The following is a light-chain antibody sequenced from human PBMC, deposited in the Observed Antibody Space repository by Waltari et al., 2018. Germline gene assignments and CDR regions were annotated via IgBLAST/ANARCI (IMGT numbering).Light chain of an antibody. CDR2: GVS. CDR3: SSYSSTTTRVL. Sequence: QSALTQPASVSGSPGQSITLSCTGSRTDIGGSFFVYWYQQPSGKAPKLIIYGVSNRPSGVADRFSGSKSDNTASLTISGLQTQDEADYYCSSYSSTTTRVLFGGGTRLTVL. J-gene: IGLJ2*01. CDR1: RTDIGGSFF. V-gene: IGLV2-14*03.